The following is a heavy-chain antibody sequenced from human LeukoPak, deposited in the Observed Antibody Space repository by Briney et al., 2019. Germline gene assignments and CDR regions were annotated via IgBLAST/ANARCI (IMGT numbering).Heavy chain of an antibody. J-gene: IGHJ4*02. V-gene: IGHV1-46*01. CDR2: INPSGGST. CDR1: GFSFSTYY. Sequence: ASVKVSCKTSGFSFSTYYLHWVRQAPGQGPEWMGIINPSGGSTNYAQKFLSRVTMTSDVSTSTVYMELRSLTSEDTAVYYCARDVAPRPGPQHCFDYWGQGTLVTVSS. D-gene: IGHD6-6*01. CDR3: ARDVAPRPGPQHCFDY.